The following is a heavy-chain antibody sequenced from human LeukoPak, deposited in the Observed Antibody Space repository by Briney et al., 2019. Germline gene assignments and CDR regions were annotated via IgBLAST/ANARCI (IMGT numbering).Heavy chain of an antibody. V-gene: IGHV4-61*02. CDR1: GGSISSGSYY. Sequence: SETLSLTCTVSGGSISSGSYYWSWIRQPAGKGLEWIGRIYTSGSTNYNPSLKSRVTISVDTSKNQFSLKLSSVTAADTAVYYCARVQGRAAAGTRAFDIWGQGTMVTVSS. J-gene: IGHJ3*02. CDR3: ARVQGRAAAGTRAFDI. D-gene: IGHD6-13*01. CDR2: IYTSGST.